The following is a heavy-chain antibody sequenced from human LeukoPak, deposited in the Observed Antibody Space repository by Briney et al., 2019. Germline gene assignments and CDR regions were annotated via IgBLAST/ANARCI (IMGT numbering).Heavy chain of an antibody. CDR1: GFTFSSYA. CDR2: ISGSGGST. J-gene: IGHJ4*02. CDR3: AKGWSSGVYYFDY. V-gene: IGHV3-23*01. D-gene: IGHD2-15*01. Sequence: PGGSLRLSCAASGFTFSSYAMTWVRQAPGKGLEWVSGISGSGGSTYYADSVKGRFTISRDNSKNTLYLQMNSLRVEDTAVYYCAKGWSSGVYYFDYWGQGTLVTVSS.